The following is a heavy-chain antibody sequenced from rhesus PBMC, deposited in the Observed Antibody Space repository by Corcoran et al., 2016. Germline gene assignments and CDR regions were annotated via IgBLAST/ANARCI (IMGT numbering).Heavy chain of an antibody. CDR2: INGNRGTT. D-gene: IGHD2-39*01. Sequence: VQLQESGPGLVKPSETLSLTCAVSGASVSGDWWTWIRQAPGKGLEWIWEINGNRGTTNYNPSLNSRVTISKDVSNNQLSLKLNSVTAANTAVYYGASNIVAATFDNWGQGVLVTVSS. J-gene: IGHJ4*01. V-gene: IGHV4-80*01. CDR1: GASVSGDW. CDR3: ASNIVAATFDN.